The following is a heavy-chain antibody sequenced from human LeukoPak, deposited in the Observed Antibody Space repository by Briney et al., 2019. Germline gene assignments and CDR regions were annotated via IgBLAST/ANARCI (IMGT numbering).Heavy chain of an antibody. CDR3: AREDPTCSSTSCYTRWFDP. J-gene: IGHJ5*02. Sequence: ASVKVSCKASGYTFTGYYMHWVRQAPGQGLEWMGWINPNSGGTNYAQKFQGRVTMTRDTSIGTAYMELSRLRSDDTAVYYCAREDPTCSSTSCYTRWFDPWGQGTLVTVSS. D-gene: IGHD2-2*02. CDR2: INPNSGGT. CDR1: GYTFTGYY. V-gene: IGHV1-2*02.